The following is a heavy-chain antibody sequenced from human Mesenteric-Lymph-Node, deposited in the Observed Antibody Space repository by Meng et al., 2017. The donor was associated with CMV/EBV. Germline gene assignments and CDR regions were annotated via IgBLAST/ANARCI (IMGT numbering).Heavy chain of an antibody. CDR1: GGSLSSSSYY. V-gene: IGHV4-39*01. D-gene: IGHD3-10*01. J-gene: IGHJ5*02. CDR2: IYYSGST. CDR3: ARPHYYGSGSSPWFDP. Sequence: QLQLQGSGPGLVKPSAALSPTCTCSGGSLSSSSYYWGWIRQPPGKGLEWIGSIYYSGSTYYNPSLKSRVTISVDTSKNQFSLKLSSVTAADTAVYYCARPHYYGSGSSPWFDPWGQGTLVTVSS.